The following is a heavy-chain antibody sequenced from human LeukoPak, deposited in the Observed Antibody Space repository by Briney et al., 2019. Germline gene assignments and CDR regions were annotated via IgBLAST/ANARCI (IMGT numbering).Heavy chain of an antibody. Sequence: PSETLSLTCTVSGGSISSHYWSWIRQPTGKGLEWIGYIYYSGSTNYNPSLKSRVTISVDTSKNQFSLKLSSVTAADTAVYYCARVDRGYDFWSGYYVDVWGKGTTVTVSS. CDR3: ARVDRGYDFWSGYYVDV. D-gene: IGHD3-3*01. CDR2: IYYSGST. V-gene: IGHV4-59*11. CDR1: GGSISSHY. J-gene: IGHJ6*03.